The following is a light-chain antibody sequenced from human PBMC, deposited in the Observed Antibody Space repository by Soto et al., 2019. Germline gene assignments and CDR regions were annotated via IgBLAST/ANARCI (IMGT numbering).Light chain of an antibody. CDR1: QSISVY. J-gene: IGKJ4*01. V-gene: IGKV3-11*01. CDR2: DAS. Sequence: ETVLAQSPATLSLSPGERATLSCRASQSISVYLAWYQHKPGQAPRLLIYDASNRAAGIPARFSGSGSGTEFTLTISSPEPEDFAVYYCQQRRYWPLTFGGGTTVEIK. CDR3: QQRRYWPLT.